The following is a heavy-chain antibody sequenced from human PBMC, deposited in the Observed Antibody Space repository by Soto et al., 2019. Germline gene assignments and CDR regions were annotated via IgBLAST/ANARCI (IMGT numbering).Heavy chain of an antibody. J-gene: IGHJ4*02. CDR1: GFTFSGYS. Sequence: LRLSCAASGFTFSGYSMNWVRQAPGKGLEWISYISSLSSPRYYAESVEGRFIISRDNAKNSLYLQMNSLRDEDTAVYFCAREDILGARSFDYWGQGALVTVSS. D-gene: IGHD1-26*01. CDR2: ISSLSSPR. CDR3: AREDILGARSFDY. V-gene: IGHV3-48*02.